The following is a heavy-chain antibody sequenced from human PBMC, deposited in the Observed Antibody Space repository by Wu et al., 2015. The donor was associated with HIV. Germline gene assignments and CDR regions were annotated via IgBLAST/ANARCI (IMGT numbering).Heavy chain of an antibody. CDR2: LYHTGST. V-gene: IGHV4-38-2*01. J-gene: IGHJ4*02. CDR1: GTSVSSDYY. CDR3: ARGKGAYYYDSSGPFDY. Sequence: QVQLQESGPGLVKPSETLSLTCVVSGTSVSSDYYWGWIRQTPGKGLEWIGTLYHTGSTYYNPSLKSRVTISVDTSQNQFSLKLSSVTAADTAVYYCARGKGAYYYDSSGPFDYWGQGTLVTVSS. D-gene: IGHD3-22*01.